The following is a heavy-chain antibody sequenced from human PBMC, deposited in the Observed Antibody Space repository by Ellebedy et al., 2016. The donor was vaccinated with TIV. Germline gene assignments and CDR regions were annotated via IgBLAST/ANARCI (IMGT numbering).Heavy chain of an antibody. D-gene: IGHD3-10*01. V-gene: IGHV3-23*01. Sequence: GGSLRLSXAAAASGFTFSSYAMTWVRQAPGKGLEWVSAISGSGATTYYADSVKGRFTISRDNAKNSLYLQMNSLRAEDTAVYYCARTYQTAMVREVISPCDYWGQGTLVTVSS. CDR3: ARTYQTAMVREVISPCDY. CDR2: ISGSGATT. J-gene: IGHJ4*02. CDR1: GFTFSSYA.